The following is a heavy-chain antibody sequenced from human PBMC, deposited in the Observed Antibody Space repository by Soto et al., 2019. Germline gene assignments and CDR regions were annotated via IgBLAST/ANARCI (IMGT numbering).Heavy chain of an antibody. CDR3: AIDPYYGSGSSYYFDY. Sequence: ASVKVSCKASGYTFTSYGISWVRQAPGQGLEWMGWISAYNGNTNYAQKLQGRVTMTTDTSTSTAYMELRSLRSDDTAVYYCAIDPYYGSGSSYYFDYWGQGTLVTVSS. CDR1: GYTFTSYG. J-gene: IGHJ4*02. D-gene: IGHD3-10*01. CDR2: ISAYNGNT. V-gene: IGHV1-18*01.